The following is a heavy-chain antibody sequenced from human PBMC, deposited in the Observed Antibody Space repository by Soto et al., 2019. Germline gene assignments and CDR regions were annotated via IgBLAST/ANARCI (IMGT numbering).Heavy chain of an antibody. D-gene: IGHD4-17*01. CDR3: ARGAEMGTVTKGYYYYMDV. CDR1: GDTFSRHT. CDR2: IIPILGIA. V-gene: IGHV1-69*02. J-gene: IGHJ6*03. Sequence: QVQLVQSGAEVKKPGSSVKVSCTASGDTFSRHTISWVRQAPGQGLEWMGRIIPILGIANYAQKFQGRVTITADKSTSTAYMDLSSLRSEDTAVYYCARGAEMGTVTKGYYYYMDVWGKGTTVTVSS.